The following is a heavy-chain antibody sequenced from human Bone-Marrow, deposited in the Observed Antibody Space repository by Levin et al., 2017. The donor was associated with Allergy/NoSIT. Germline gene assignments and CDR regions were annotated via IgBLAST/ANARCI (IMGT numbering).Heavy chain of an antibody. CDR2: IDWDDDK. Sequence: SGPTLVKPTQTLTLTCTFSGFTLTTTGMSVTWTRQPPGKALEWLARIDWDDDKYYSTSLKTRLTISKDTSKNQVVLTMTDMDPVDTATYYCARAQRGYRYSWPFDSWGQGTLVAVSS. CDR3: ARAQRGYRYSWPFDS. D-gene: IGHD5-18*01. CDR1: GFTLTTTGMS. V-gene: IGHV2-70*11. J-gene: IGHJ4*02.